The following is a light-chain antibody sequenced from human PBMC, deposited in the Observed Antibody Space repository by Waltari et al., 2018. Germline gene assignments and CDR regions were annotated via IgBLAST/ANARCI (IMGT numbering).Light chain of an antibody. CDR3: QSYDSSLSGHVV. J-gene: IGLJ2*01. CDR1: SSNIGAGYD. Sequence: ISCTGSSSNIGAGYDVHWYQQLPGTAPKLLIYGNSNRPSGVPDRFSGSKSGTSASLAITGLQAEDEADYYCQSYDSSLSGHVVFGGGTKLTVL. V-gene: IGLV1-40*01. CDR2: GNS.